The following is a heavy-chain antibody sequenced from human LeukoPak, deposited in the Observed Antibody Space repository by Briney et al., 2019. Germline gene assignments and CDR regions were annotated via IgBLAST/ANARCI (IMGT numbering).Heavy chain of an antibody. Sequence: PSGTLSLTCTVSGGSISSGVYYWSWIRQPPGKGLEWIGYIDYSGSTYYNPSLKSRVTISVDTSKNQFSLKLSSVTAADTAVYYCAREEWFDPWGQGTLVTVSS. CDR1: GGSISSGVYY. J-gene: IGHJ5*02. V-gene: IGHV4-30-4*01. CDR2: IDYSGST. CDR3: AREEWFDP.